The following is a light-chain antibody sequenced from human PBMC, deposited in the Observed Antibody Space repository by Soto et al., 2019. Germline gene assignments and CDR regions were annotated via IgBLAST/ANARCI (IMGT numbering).Light chain of an antibody. CDR2: GAS. Sequence: EVVLTQSPGTLPLSPGERATLSCRASQSVSSSYLAWYQQKPGQAPRLLIYGASSRATGIPDRFRGRGSATDFTLTINRLEPEDFAVYYCQQYGSSPFTFGPGTKVDIK. J-gene: IGKJ3*01. CDR1: QSVSSSY. CDR3: QQYGSSPFT. V-gene: IGKV3-20*01.